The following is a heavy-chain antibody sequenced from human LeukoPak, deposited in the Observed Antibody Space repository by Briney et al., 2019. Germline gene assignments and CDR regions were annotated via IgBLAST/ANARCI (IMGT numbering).Heavy chain of an antibody. CDR1: GGSISSSSYY. Sequence: PSETLSLTCTVSGGSISSSSYYWRWIRQPPGKGLEWIGSIYYSGSTYYNPSLKSRVTISVDTSKNQFSLKLSSVTAADTSVYYCARQPSSGWLYNWFDPWGQGTLVTVSS. J-gene: IGHJ5*02. CDR2: IYYSGST. D-gene: IGHD6-19*01. CDR3: ARQPSSGWLYNWFDP. V-gene: IGHV4-39*01.